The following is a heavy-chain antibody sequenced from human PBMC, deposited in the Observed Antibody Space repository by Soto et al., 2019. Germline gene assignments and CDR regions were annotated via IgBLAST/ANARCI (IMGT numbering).Heavy chain of an antibody. Sequence: QVQLQESGPGLVKPSETLSLTCTVSGGSISSYYWSWIRQPPGKGLEWIGYIYYSGSTNYNPSLNRRVTISVDTSKNQFSLKLSSVTAADTAVNDCARRYGHAVAIWGQGTMVTVSS. CDR3: ARRYGHAVAI. CDR2: IYYSGST. J-gene: IGHJ3*02. V-gene: IGHV4-59*08. D-gene: IGHD4-17*01. CDR1: GGSISSYY.